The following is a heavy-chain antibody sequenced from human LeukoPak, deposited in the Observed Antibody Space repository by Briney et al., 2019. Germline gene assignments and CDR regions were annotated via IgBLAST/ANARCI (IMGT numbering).Heavy chain of an antibody. V-gene: IGHV4-39*01. Sequence: PSETLSLTCTLSGGSISSSSYYWRWIRQPREEGLEWNGSIYYSGSTYYNPSLKSRVTISVDTSKNQFSLKLSSVTAADTAVYYCARREKMATIGGYFDYWGQGTLVTVSS. D-gene: IGHD5-24*01. CDR3: ARREKMATIGGYFDY. CDR2: IYYSGST. CDR1: GGSISSSSYY. J-gene: IGHJ4*02.